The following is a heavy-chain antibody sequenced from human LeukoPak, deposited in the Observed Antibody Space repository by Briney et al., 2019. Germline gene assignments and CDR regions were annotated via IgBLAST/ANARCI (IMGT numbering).Heavy chain of an antibody. CDR1: GFTFSSYE. J-gene: IGHJ4*02. V-gene: IGHV3-48*03. CDR2: IRSSGSTI. CDR3: ARGPDDYYFDY. Sequence: GGSLRLSCAASGFTFSSYEMNWVRQAPGKGLEWVSYIRSSGSTIYYADSVKGRFTISRDNAKNSLYLQMNSLRAEDTAVCYCARGPDDYYFDYWGQGTLVTVSS. D-gene: IGHD1-14*01.